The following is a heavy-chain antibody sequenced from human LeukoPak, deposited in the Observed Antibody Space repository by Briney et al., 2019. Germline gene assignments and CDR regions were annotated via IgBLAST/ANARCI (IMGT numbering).Heavy chain of an antibody. D-gene: IGHD5-12*01. V-gene: IGHV3-9*01. CDR2: ISWNSGSI. CDR1: GFTFSSYW. Sequence: GGSLRLSCVASGFTFSSYWMYWVRQAPGKGLEWVSGISWNSGSIGYADSVKGRFTISKDNAKNSLYLQMNSLRAEDTALYYCAKAVDIVALSAADYWGQGTLVTVSS. CDR3: AKAVDIVALSAADY. J-gene: IGHJ4*02.